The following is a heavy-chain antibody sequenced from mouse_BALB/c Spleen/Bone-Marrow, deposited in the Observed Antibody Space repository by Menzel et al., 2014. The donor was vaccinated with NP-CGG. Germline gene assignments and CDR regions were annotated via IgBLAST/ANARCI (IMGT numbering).Heavy chain of an antibody. Sequence: EVMLVESGGGLVKPGGSLKLSCAASGFTFSDYYMYWVRQTPEKRLEWVATISDGGSYTYYPDSVKGRFTISRDNAKNNLYLQMSSLKSEDTAMYYCAREDDDGSWFAYWGKGTLVTVSA. CDR1: GFTFSDYY. J-gene: IGHJ3*01. D-gene: IGHD2-12*01. V-gene: IGHV5-4*02. CDR3: AREDDDGSWFAY. CDR2: ISDGGSYT.